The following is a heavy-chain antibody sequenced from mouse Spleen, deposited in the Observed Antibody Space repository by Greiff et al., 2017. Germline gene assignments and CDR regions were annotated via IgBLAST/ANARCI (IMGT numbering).Heavy chain of an antibody. CDR3: ARTLSNWVFDY. CDR1: GYTFTSYW. J-gene: IGHJ2*01. CDR2: IHPNSGST. D-gene: IGHD4-1*01. V-gene: IGHV1-64*01. Sequence: VQLQQPGAELVKPGASVKLSCKASGYTFTSYWMHWVKQRPGQGLEWIGMIHPNSGSTNYNEKFKSKATLTVDKSSSTAYMQLSSLTSEDSAVYYCARTLSNWVFDYWGQGTTLTVSS.